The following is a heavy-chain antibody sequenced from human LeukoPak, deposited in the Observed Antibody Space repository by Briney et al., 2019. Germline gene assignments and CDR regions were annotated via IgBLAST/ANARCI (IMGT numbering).Heavy chain of an antibody. J-gene: IGHJ5*02. D-gene: IGHD1-20*01. V-gene: IGHV4-39*01. CDR1: GGFISSNSAY. CDR2: INHSGST. Sequence: SETLSLTCTVSGGFISSNSAYWSWIRQPPGKGLEWIGEINHSGSTNYNPSLKSRVTISVDTSKNQFSLKLSPVTAADTAVYYCARHLTGTTIWFDPWGQGTLVTVSS. CDR3: ARHLTGTTIWFDP.